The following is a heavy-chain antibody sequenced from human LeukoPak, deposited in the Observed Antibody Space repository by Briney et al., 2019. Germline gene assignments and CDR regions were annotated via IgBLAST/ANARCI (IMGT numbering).Heavy chain of an antibody. CDR2: ISYDGSNK. CDR3: ASRYSGSYNV. J-gene: IGHJ4*02. D-gene: IGHD1-26*01. Sequence: GGSLRLSCAASGFTFSSYAMHWVRQAPGKGLEWVAVISYDGSNKYYADSVKGRFTISRDNSKNTLYLQMNSLRAEDTAVYYCASRYSGSYNVWGQGTLVTVSS. V-gene: IGHV3-30-3*01. CDR1: GFTFSSYA.